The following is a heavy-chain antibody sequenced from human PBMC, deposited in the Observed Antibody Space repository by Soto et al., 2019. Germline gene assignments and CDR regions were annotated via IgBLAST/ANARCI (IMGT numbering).Heavy chain of an antibody. V-gene: IGHV3-48*01. J-gene: IGHJ4*02. CDR3: ARDEGSSSWLAF. Sequence: GGSLRLSGAASGFTFSIYSMNWVRQAPGKGLEWVSYISSSSSTIHYADSVKGRFTISRDNAKNSLYLQMNSLRAEDTAVYYCARDEGSSSWLAFWGQGTLVTVSS. CDR2: ISSSSSTI. D-gene: IGHD6-13*01. CDR1: GFTFSIYS.